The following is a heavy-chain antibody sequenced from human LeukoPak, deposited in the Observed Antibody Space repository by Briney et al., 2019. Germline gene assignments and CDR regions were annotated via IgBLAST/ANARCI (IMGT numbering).Heavy chain of an antibody. J-gene: IGHJ3*02. Sequence: GGSLRLSCGASGFTFDDYWMSWVRQAPGQGLEWVANINQDGSEKYYLDSAKGRFTISRDNARNSLYLQVNSLRAEDTAVYYCARDTMVRGVPLADAFDIWGQGTMVTVSS. CDR3: ARDTMVRGVPLADAFDI. CDR1: GFTFDDYW. D-gene: IGHD3-10*01. V-gene: IGHV3-7*01. CDR2: INQDGSEK.